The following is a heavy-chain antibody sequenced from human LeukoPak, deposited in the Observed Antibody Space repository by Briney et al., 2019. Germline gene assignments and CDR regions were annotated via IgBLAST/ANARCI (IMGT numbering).Heavy chain of an antibody. V-gene: IGHV1-8*02. J-gene: IGHJ4*02. Sequence: ASVKVSCKASGYTFSGYHIHWVRQAPGQGLEWMGWMNPNSGITGYAQKFQGRVTMTRNTSISTAYMELSSLRSEDTAVYYCARAGGDGSFDYWGQGTLVTVSS. CDR3: ARAGGDGSFDY. D-gene: IGHD5-24*01. CDR2: MNPNSGIT. CDR1: GYTFSGYH.